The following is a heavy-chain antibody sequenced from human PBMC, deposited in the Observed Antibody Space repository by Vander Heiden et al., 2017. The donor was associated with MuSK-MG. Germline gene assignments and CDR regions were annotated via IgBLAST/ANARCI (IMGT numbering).Heavy chain of an antibody. CDR3: AKGAGDGYNPNVYFDY. Sequence: QVQLVESGGGVVQPGRSLRLSCAASGFTFSGYGMHWVRRAPGEGLEWVAGISYDGSTEYYADSVKGRFIISRDNSKSTGFLQMNSLRPEDTAVYYCAKGAGDGYNPNVYFDYWGQGTLVTVSS. D-gene: IGHD5-12*01. J-gene: IGHJ4*02. CDR1: GFTFSGYG. V-gene: IGHV3-30*18. CDR2: ISYDGSTE.